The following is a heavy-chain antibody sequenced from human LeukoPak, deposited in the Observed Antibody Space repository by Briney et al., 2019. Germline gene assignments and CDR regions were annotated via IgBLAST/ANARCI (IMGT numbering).Heavy chain of an antibody. CDR2: INHSGST. CDR3: ARARASPDIVVVPAAIPLNWFDP. Sequence: SETLSLTCAVYGGSFSGYYWRWIRQPPGKGLEWIGEINHSGSTTYNPSLKSRVTISVDTSKSQFSLKLISVTAADTAVYYCARARASPDIVVVPAAIPLNWFDPWGQGTLVTVSS. CDR1: GGSFSGYY. V-gene: IGHV4-34*01. J-gene: IGHJ5*02. D-gene: IGHD2-2*02.